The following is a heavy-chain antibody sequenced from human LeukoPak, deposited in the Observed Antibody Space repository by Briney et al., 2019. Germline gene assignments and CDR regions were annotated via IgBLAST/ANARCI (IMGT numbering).Heavy chain of an antibody. CDR1: GFTFSTSA. J-gene: IGHJ4*02. V-gene: IGHV3-33*03. CDR2: IWYDGTTK. D-gene: IGHD1-26*01. Sequence: GGSLRLSCAASGFTFSTSAMHWVRQAPGKGLEWVALIWYDGTTKWYADSVKGRFTISRDNSRNTVWLQMNSLRVEDTAVYYCAKDPERAEQVGSYFDYWGQGTLVTVSS. CDR3: AKDPERAEQVGSYFDY.